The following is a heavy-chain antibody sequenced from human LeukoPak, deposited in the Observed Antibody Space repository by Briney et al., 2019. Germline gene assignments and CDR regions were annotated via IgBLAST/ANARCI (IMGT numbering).Heavy chain of an antibody. Sequence: SETLSLTCTVSGGSISSYYWSWIRQPAGKGLEWIGRIYTSGSTNYNPSLKSRVTMSVDTSKNQFSLKLSSVTAADTAVYHCARDQTAMRSFDLWGRGTLVTVSS. V-gene: IGHV4-4*07. CDR3: ARDQTAMRSFDL. J-gene: IGHJ2*01. D-gene: IGHD5-18*01. CDR1: GGSISSYY. CDR2: IYTSGST.